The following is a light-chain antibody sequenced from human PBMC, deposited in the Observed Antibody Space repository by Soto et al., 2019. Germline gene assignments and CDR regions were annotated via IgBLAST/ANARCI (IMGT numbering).Light chain of an antibody. J-gene: IGKJ1*01. CDR3: QHYNSYSEA. CDR2: KAS. CDR1: QTISSW. Sequence: DIQMSQSPSALSGSVGDRVTITCRVSQTISSWLAWYQQKPGKAPKLLIYKASTLKSGVPSRFSGSGSGTEFTLTISSLQPDDFAPYYCQHYNSYSEAFGQGTKADI. V-gene: IGKV1-5*03.